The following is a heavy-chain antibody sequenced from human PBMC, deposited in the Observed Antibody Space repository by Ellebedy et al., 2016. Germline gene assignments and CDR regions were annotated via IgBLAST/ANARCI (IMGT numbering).Heavy chain of an antibody. J-gene: IGHJ4*02. CDR1: GGTFSSYA. D-gene: IGHD6-6*01. V-gene: IGHV1-8*02. CDR3: ARDAGVGQLGTVHLDY. Sequence: ASVKVSXXASGGTFSSYAISWVRQATGQGLEWMGWMNPHSGNTGYAQKFQGRVTMTMSTSISTAYMELRSLRSDDTAVYYCARDAGVGQLGTVHLDYWGQGTLVTLSS. CDR2: MNPHSGNT.